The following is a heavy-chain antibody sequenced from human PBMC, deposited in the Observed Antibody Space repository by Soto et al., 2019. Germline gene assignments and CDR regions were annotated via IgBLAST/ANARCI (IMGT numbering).Heavy chain of an antibody. J-gene: IGHJ5*02. CDR2: IYYSGST. D-gene: IGHD3-22*01. CDR3: ARDIGISGYYANDWFGP. CDR1: GGSISSGGYY. V-gene: IGHV4-31*03. Sequence: PSETLSLTCTVSGGSISSGGYYWSWIRQHPGKGLEWIGYIYYSGSTYYNPSLKSRVTISVDTSKNQFSLKLSSVTAADTAVYYCARDIGISGYYANDWFGPWGQGLLVTVST.